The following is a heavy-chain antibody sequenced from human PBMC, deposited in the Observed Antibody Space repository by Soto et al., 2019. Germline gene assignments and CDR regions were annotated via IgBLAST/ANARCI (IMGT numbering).Heavy chain of an antibody. D-gene: IGHD3-10*01. CDR2: IYPGDSDI. V-gene: IGHV5-51*01. CDR3: ARVRGGHSFAY. Sequence: PGESLKISCQTSGYSFTSYWIGWVRQMPGKGLESMGIIYPGDSDIRYSPSFQGQVTISVDKSISAAYLQWSSLKASDSAMYYCARVRGGHSFAYWGQGALVTVSS. J-gene: IGHJ4*02. CDR1: GYSFTSYW.